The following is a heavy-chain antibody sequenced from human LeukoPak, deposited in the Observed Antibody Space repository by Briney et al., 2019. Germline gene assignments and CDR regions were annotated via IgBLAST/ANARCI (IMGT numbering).Heavy chain of an antibody. CDR3: ARDKRRYSSSWRRFGP. D-gene: IGHD6-13*01. CDR2: IYYSGST. CDR1: GGSISSYY. J-gene: IGHJ5*02. V-gene: IGHV4-59*01. Sequence: SETLSLTCTVSGGSISSYYWSWIRQPPGKGLEWIGYIYYSGSTNYNPSLKSRVTISVDTSKNQFSLKLSSVTAADTAVYYCARDKRRYSSSWRRFGPWGQGTLVTVSS.